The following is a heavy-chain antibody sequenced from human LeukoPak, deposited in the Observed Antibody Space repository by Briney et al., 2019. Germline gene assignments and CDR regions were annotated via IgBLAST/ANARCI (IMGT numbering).Heavy chain of an antibody. Sequence: SETLSLTCTVSGASVSSASYWTWIRQPPGKGVEWIAHIYNGVDTNYNPSLKSRVTISVDTSKNQFSLRLNSVTAADTAVYYCARSRAFNSGAFDPWGQGSLVTVSS. CDR1: GASVSSASY. V-gene: IGHV4-61*01. CDR2: IYNGVDT. D-gene: IGHD1-26*01. CDR3: ARSRAFNSGAFDP. J-gene: IGHJ5*02.